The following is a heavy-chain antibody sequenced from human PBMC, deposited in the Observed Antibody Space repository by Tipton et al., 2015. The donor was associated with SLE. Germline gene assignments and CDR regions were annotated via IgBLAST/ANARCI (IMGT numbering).Heavy chain of an antibody. CDR2: IKQDGSEK. J-gene: IGHJ4*02. Sequence: SLRLSCAASGFTFSSYWMSWVRQAPGKGLEWVANIKQDGSEKYYVDSVKGRFTISRDNAKNSLYLQMNSLRGEDTAVYYCARGAYSGYEPFDYWGQGTLVTVSS. D-gene: IGHD5-12*01. V-gene: IGHV3-7*01. CDR3: ARGAYSGYEPFDY. CDR1: GFTFSSYW.